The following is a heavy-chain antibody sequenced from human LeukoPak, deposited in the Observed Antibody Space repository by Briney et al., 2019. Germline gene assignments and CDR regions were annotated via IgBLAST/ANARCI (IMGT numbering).Heavy chain of an antibody. CDR1: GFTSSSYT. J-gene: IGHJ3*02. CDR2: ISSSSSYI. D-gene: IGHD6-19*01. Sequence: GGSLRLSCAAPGFTSSSYTMNWVRQAPGKGLEWVSSISSSSSYIYYADSVKGRFTISRDNAKSSLYLQMNSLRAEDTAVYYCARDFPQPGSGWFGNPGAALDIWGQGTVVTVSA. CDR3: ARDFPQPGSGWFGNPGAALDI. V-gene: IGHV3-21*01.